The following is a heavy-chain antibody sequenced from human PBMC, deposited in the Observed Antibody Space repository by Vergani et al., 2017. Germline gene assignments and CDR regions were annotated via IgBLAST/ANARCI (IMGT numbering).Heavy chain of an antibody. Sequence: QVQLVESGGGVVQPGRSLRLSCAASGFTFSSYAMHWVRQAPGKGLEWVAVISYDGSNKYYADSVKGRFTISRDNSKNTLYLQMNSLRAEDTAVYYCARDPHVADYGDYYYYYMDVWGKGP. CDR2: ISYDGSNK. CDR1: GFTFSSYA. CDR3: ARDPHVADYGDYYYYYMDV. V-gene: IGHV3-30-3*01. D-gene: IGHD4-17*01. J-gene: IGHJ6*03.